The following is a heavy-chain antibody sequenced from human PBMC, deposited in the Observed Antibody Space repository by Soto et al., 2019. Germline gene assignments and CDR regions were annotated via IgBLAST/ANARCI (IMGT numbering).Heavy chain of an antibody. D-gene: IGHD1-26*01. CDR2: IYYSGTT. CDR3: ARGFSAGYLGNWFDP. CDR1: GGSLSSRGYY. Sequence: PSETLSLTCSVSGGSLSSRGYYWSWIRQHPGKDLEWIGYIYYSGTTSFNPSLRSRVTISADTSQNQFSLKLSSVTAADTAVYYCARGFSAGYLGNWFDPWGQGTLVTVSS. J-gene: IGHJ5*02. V-gene: IGHV4-31*03.